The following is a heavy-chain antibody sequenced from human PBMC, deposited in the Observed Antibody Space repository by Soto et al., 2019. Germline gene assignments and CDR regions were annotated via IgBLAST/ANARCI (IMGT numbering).Heavy chain of an antibody. CDR2: IYYSGST. V-gene: IGHV4-39*01. CDR1: GGSISSSSYY. J-gene: IGHJ6*03. Sequence: SETLSLTCTVSGGSISSSSYYWGWIRQPPGKGLEWIGSIYYSGSTYYNPSLKSRVTISVDTSKNQFSLKLSSVTAADTAVYYCARNSDFWSGDYYYYMDVWGKGTTVTVSS. CDR3: ARNSDFWSGDYYYYMDV. D-gene: IGHD3-3*01.